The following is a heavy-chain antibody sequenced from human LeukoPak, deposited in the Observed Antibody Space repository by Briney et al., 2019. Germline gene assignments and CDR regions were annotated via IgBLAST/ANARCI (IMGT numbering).Heavy chain of an antibody. J-gene: IGHJ4*02. V-gene: IGHV3-23*01. Sequence: GGSLRLSCATSGFTFSSYAMSWVRQAPGKGLEWVSGLHADSGMTYYADSVKGRVTVSRDNSKSTLYLQMNSLRAEDTAVYYCAKSSYYDSSGYYREYYFDYWGQGTLVTVSS. CDR3: AKSSYYDSSGYYREYYFDY. CDR2: LHADSGMT. CDR1: GFTFSSYA. D-gene: IGHD3-22*01.